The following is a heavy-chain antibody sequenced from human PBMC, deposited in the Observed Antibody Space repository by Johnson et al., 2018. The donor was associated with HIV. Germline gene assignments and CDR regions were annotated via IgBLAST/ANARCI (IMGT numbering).Heavy chain of an antibody. D-gene: IGHD2-2*01. CDR2: ISYDGSNK. CDR1: GSTFDDYA. J-gene: IGHJ3*02. CDR3: ARGYCSSTSCYAFFLPFDI. Sequence: QEQLVESGGVVVQPGGSLRLSCAASGSTFDDYAMHWVRQAPGKGLEWLAVISYDGSNKYYADSVKGRFTISRDNAKNSLYLQMNSLRAEDTALYYCARGYCSSTSCYAFFLPFDIWGQGTMVTVSS. V-gene: IGHV3-30*03.